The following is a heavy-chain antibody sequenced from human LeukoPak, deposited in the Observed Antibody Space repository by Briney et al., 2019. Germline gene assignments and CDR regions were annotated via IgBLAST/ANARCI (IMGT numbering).Heavy chain of an antibody. D-gene: IGHD3-10*01. CDR2: INPNSGGT. V-gene: IGHV1-2*02. CDR1: GYTFTGYY. CDR3: ARDKDPRFGESVWFDP. Sequence: ASVKVSCKASGYTFTGYYTHWVQQAPGQGLEWMGWINPNSGGTNYAQKFQGRVTMTRDTSISTAYMELSRLRSDDTAVYYCARDKDPRFGESVWFDPWGQGTLVTVSS. J-gene: IGHJ5*02.